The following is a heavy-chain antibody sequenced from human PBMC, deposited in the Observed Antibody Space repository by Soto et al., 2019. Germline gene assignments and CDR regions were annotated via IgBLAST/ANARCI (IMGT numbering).Heavy chain of an antibody. Sequence: GESLKISCEGSGYSFTSYWIGWVRQMPGKALEWMGIIYPGDSDTRYSPSFQRQVIISADKSITTAYLQWSSLKASDTAMYYCARLAVHNCNYPLGAGPPFAYRSKGTLVTVSS. CDR3: ARLAVHNCNYPLGAGPPFAY. D-gene: IGHD1-7*01. J-gene: IGHJ4*02. CDR2: IYPGDSDT. CDR1: GYSFTSYW. V-gene: IGHV5-51*01.